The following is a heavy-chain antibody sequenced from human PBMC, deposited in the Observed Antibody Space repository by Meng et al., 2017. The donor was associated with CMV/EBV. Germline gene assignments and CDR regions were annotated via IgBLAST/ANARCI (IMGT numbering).Heavy chain of an antibody. CDR2: IWYDGSNK. J-gene: IGHJ6*02. CDR3: AKDSAILYYYYGMDV. V-gene: IGHV3-33*06. Sequence: GESLKISCAASGFTFSSYGMHWVRQAPGKGLEWVAVIWYDGSNKYYAGSVKGRFTISRDNSKNTLYLQMNSLRAEDTAVYYCAKDSAILYYYYGMDVWGQGTTVTVSS. D-gene: IGHD2-2*01. CDR1: GFTFSSYG.